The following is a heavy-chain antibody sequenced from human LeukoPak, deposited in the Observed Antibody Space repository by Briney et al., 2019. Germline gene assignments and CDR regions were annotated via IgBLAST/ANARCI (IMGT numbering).Heavy chain of an antibody. CDR1: GGSISSYY. V-gene: IGHV4-59*01. J-gene: IGHJ4*02. Sequence: SETLSLTCTVSGGSISSYYWSWIRQPPGKGLGWIGYINYSGSTNYNPSLKSRVTISIDTSKNQFSLKVSSVTAADTAVYYCARAPYYYGSVTLDYWGQGTLVTVSS. D-gene: IGHD3-10*01. CDR2: INYSGST. CDR3: ARAPYYYGSVTLDY.